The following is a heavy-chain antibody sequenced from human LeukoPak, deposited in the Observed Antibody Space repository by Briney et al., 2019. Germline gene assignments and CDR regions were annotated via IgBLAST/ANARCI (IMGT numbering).Heavy chain of an antibody. CDR3: AVTYSSSRERSY. CDR2: INPSGGST. CDR1: GYTFTSYY. D-gene: IGHD6-13*01. J-gene: IGHJ4*02. V-gene: IGHV1-46*01. Sequence: ASVKVSCKASGYTFTSYYMHWVRPAPGQGLEWMGLINPSGGSTSYAQKFQGRVTITRDTSTSTVYMEMSRLRSQNTAVYYCAVTYSSSRERSYWGQGTLVTVSS.